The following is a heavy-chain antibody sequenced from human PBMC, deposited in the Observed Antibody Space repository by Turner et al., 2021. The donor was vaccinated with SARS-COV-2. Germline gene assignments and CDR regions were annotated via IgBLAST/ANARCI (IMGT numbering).Heavy chain of an antibody. Sequence: QLQLQESGPGLVKPSETLSLPCTVSGGSISSSSYYWGWIRQPPGKGLEWIGNIYYSGGAYYNPSLKSRVTISVDPSKNQFSLKLTSVTAADTAVYYCARLMDTAMDYYGTDVWGQGTTVTVSS. D-gene: IGHD5-18*01. CDR3: ARLMDTAMDYYGTDV. CDR1: GGSISSSSYY. CDR2: IYYSGGA. J-gene: IGHJ6*02. V-gene: IGHV4-39*01.